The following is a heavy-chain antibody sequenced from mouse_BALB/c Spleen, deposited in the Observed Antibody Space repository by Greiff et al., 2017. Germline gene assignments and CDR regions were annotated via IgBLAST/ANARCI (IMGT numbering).Heavy chain of an antibody. CDR3: ARDHGNYVGFAY. CDR1: GFTFSSYG. Sequence: EVQLVESGGGLVQPGGSLKLSCAASGFTFSSYGMSWVRQTPDKRLELVATINSNGGSTYYPDSVKGRFTISRDNAKNTLYLQMSSLKSEDTAMYYCARDHGNYVGFAYWGQGTLVTVSA. CDR2: INSNGGST. J-gene: IGHJ3*01. D-gene: IGHD2-1*01. V-gene: IGHV5-6-3*01.